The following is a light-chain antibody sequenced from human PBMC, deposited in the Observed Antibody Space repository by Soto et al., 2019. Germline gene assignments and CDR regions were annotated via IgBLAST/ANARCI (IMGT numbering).Light chain of an antibody. CDR3: QEYNTWPWT. Sequence: EIVLAQYPATLSLSPGERATLSCRASQSVSRQVVWYQHKRGQAPRLLIYGASNRATGIPDRFSGSGSGTEFILTITSLQSEDSAVYYCQEYNTWPWTFGQGTKVDIK. CDR2: GAS. CDR1: QSVSRQ. V-gene: IGKV3D-15*01. J-gene: IGKJ1*01.